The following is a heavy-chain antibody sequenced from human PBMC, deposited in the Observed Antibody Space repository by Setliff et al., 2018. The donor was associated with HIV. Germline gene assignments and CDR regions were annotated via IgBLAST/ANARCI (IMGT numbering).Heavy chain of an antibody. CDR3: AKGTYYYDSSGYSIDY. D-gene: IGHD3-22*01. J-gene: IGHJ4*02. CDR1: GFTFSSYS. Sequence: GSLRLSCAASGFTFSSYSMNWVRQAPGKGLEWVSVITGDGSYTYYADSVKGRFTISRDNSKNTLYLQMNSLRAEDTAVYYCAKGTYYYDSSGYSIDYWGQGTLVTSPQ. V-gene: IGHV3-23*01. CDR2: ITGDGSYT.